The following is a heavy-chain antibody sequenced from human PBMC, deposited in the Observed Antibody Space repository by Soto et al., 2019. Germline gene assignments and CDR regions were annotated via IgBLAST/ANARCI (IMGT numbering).Heavy chain of an antibody. CDR2: INSDGSST. CDR3: VRTSLVVAAATREDY. D-gene: IGHD2-15*01. CDR1: GFTFSSYW. Sequence: EVQLVESGGGLVQPGGSLRLSCAASGFTFSSYWRHWVRQAPGKGLVWVSRINSDGSSTSYADSVKGRFTISRDNAKNTLYLQMNSLRAEDTAVYYCVRTSLVVAAATREDYWGQGTLFTVSS. J-gene: IGHJ4*02. V-gene: IGHV3-74*01.